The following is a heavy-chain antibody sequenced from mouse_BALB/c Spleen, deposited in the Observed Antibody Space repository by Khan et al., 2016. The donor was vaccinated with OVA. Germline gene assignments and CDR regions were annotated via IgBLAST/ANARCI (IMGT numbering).Heavy chain of an antibody. CDR3: ARRNYFGYTFAY. D-gene: IGHD1-2*01. Sequence: QVQLKQSGAELARPGASVKLSCKASGYTFTDYYINWVKQRTGQGLEWIGEIYPGSGNTYYNEKFKDKATLTADKSSTTAYMQLSSLTSADSAVYFCARRNYFGYTFAYWGQGTLVTVSA. V-gene: IGHV1-77*01. J-gene: IGHJ3*01. CDR1: GYTFTDYY. CDR2: IYPGSGNT.